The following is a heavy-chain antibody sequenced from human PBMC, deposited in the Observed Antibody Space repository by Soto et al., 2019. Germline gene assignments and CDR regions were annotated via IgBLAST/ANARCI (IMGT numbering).Heavy chain of an antibody. CDR2: ISYDGSNK. CDR3: ARDKRFYSYPDY. Sequence: LRLSCAASGSTFSSYAMHWVRQAPGKGLEWVAVISYDGSNKYYADSVKGRFTISRDNSKNTLYLQMNSLRAEDTAVYYCARDKRFYSYPDYWGQGTLVTVSS. D-gene: IGHD5-18*01. CDR1: GSTFSSYA. J-gene: IGHJ4*02. V-gene: IGHV3-30-3*01.